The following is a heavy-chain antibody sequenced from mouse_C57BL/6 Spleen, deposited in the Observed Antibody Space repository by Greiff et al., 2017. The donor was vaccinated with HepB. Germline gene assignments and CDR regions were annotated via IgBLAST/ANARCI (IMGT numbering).Heavy chain of an antibody. CDR3: ASAYYGSSYWYFDV. CDR2: IYPSDSET. D-gene: IGHD1-1*01. CDR1: GYTFTSYW. V-gene: IGHV1-61*01. J-gene: IGHJ1*03. Sequence: QVHVKQPGAELVRPGSSVKLSCKASGYTFTSYWMDWVKQRPGQGLEWIGNIYPSDSETHYNQKFKDKATLTVDKSSSTAYMQLSSLTSEDSAVYYCASAYYGSSYWYFDVWGTGTTVTVSS.